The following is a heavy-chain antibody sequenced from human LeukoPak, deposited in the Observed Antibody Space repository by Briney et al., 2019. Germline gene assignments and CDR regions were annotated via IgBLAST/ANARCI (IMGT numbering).Heavy chain of an antibody. CDR1: GGTSNSHA. D-gene: IGHD3-16*01. V-gene: IGHV1-69*04. CDR3: ATTNDAGAYQWGDFFDF. Sequence: GASVKVSCKASGGTSNSHAISWVRRAPGQGLEWMGRIIPNLGTTNRAQNFQDRVTLTADKSTNTAYMELTSLTSDDTAVYYCATTNDAGAYQWGDFFDFSGQGTLVTVSS. CDR2: IIPNLGTT. J-gene: IGHJ4*02.